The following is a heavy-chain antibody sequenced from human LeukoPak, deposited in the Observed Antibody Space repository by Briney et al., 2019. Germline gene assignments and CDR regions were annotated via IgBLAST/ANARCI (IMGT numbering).Heavy chain of an antibody. Sequence: PSETLSLTCTVSGGSISSGGYYWSWIRQPPGKGLEWIGYIYPSGSSNYSPSLKSRVTMSVNTAKNQFSLKMFSVIAADTAVYYCARSPPAPKQFDYWGQGTLVTV. J-gene: IGHJ4*02. D-gene: IGHD2-2*01. V-gene: IGHV4-61*08. CDR3: ARSPPAPKQFDY. CDR1: GGSISSGGYY. CDR2: IYPSGSS.